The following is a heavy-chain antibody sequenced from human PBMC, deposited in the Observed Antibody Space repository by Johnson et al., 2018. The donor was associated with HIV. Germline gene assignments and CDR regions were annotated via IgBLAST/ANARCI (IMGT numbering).Heavy chain of an antibody. V-gene: IGHV3-15*01. CDR3: TSEGAFNDAVDI. CDR2: IKSNTDGGTP. D-gene: IGHD1-26*01. CDR1: GFTFSNAW. J-gene: IGHJ3*02. Sequence: VQLVESGGGLVQPGGSLRLSCAASGFTFSNAWMTWVRQAPGKGLEWVGRIKSNTDGGTPDYAAPVQVSFTISRDDSHDTLYLQIHSRKTEDTAVYDCTSEGAFNDAVDIWGQGAMVTVSS.